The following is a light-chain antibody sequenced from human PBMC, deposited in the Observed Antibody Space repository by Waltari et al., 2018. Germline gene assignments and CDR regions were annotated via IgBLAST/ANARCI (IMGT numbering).Light chain of an antibody. J-gene: IGLJ2*01. CDR1: RSDIGADNY. CDR2: EVP. V-gene: IGLV2-8*01. CDR3: SSYAGSNYLV. Sequence: QSALTQPPSASGSPGQSVTIPCTGTRSDIGADNYLSWYQQHPGKAPKFIMFEVPKRPSGVPDRFSGSKSGITASLTISGLQPEDEADYYCSSYAGSNYLVFGGGTKLTVL.